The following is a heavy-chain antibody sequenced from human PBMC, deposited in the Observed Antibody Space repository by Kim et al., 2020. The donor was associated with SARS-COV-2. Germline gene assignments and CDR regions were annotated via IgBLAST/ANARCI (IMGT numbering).Heavy chain of an antibody. CDR3: ARLHWGIAAAVPGGMDV. D-gene: IGHD6-13*01. Sequence: GESLKISCKGSGYSFTSYWISWVRQMPGKGLEWMGRIDPSDSYTNYSPSFQGHVTISADKSISTAYLQWSSLKASDTAMYYCARLHWGIAAAVPGGMDVWGQGTTVTVSS. V-gene: IGHV5-10-1*01. J-gene: IGHJ6*02. CDR2: IDPSDSYT. CDR1: GYSFTSYW.